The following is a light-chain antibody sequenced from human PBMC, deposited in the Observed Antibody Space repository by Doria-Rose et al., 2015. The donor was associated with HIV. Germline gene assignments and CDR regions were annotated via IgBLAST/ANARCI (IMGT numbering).Light chain of an antibody. CDR1: QSSSSTY. CDR2: DGS. J-gene: IGKJ1*01. CDR3: HQYGTSWT. V-gene: IGKV3-20*01. Sequence: DIVMTQSPGTLPLSPGERATLSCRASQSSSSTYLAWYQQKPGQAPSLLIYDGSTRATGIPDRFSASGSGTDFTLTINRLEPEDFALYYCHQYGTSWTFGQGTKVEI.